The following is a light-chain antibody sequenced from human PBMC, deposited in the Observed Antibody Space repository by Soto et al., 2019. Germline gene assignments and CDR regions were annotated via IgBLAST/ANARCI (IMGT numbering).Light chain of an antibody. Sequence: QPASVSGSLGQSITISCTGTSSDAGFYKYVSWYQQHPGKAPKLIIYEVSNRPSGVSNRFSGSKSGNTASLTISGLQAEDEADYYCNSYTTGTTKFGGGTKLTVL. CDR3: NSYTTGTTK. V-gene: IGLV2-14*01. CDR1: SSDAGFYKY. J-gene: IGLJ3*02. CDR2: EVS.